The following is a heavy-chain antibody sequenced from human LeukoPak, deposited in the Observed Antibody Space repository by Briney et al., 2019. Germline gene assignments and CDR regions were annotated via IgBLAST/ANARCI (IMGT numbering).Heavy chain of an antibody. CDR2: MNPNSGNT. J-gene: IGHJ6*02. D-gene: IGHD4-17*01. CDR1: GYTFTSYD. CDR3: ASGYDYYYYYGMDV. V-gene: IGHV1-8*01. Sequence: ASVKVSCKASGYTFTSYDINWVRQATGQGLEWMGWMNPNSGNTSYAQKFQGRVTMTRNTSISTAYMELSSLRSEDTAVYYCASGYDYYYYYGMDVWGQGTTVTVSS.